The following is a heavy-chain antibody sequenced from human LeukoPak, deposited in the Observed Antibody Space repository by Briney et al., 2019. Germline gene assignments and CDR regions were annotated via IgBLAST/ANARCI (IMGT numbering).Heavy chain of an antibody. J-gene: IGHJ4*02. D-gene: IGHD6-25*01. CDR3: ARGLHSGLDY. V-gene: IGHV3-7*02. CDR2: INEDGSAK. CDR1: GLXFSDYW. Sequence: PGGSLRLSCAVSGLXFSDYWISWVRQAPGKGLEWVAYINEDGSAKFYVDSVKGRFTISRDNAKNLVYLQMNSLRAEDTALYYCARGLHSGLDYWGQGTLVTVSS.